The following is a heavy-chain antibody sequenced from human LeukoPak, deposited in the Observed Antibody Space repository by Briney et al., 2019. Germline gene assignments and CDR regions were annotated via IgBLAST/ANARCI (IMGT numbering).Heavy chain of an antibody. CDR2: ISYDGSNK. V-gene: IGHV3-30-3*01. CDR3: AREGYYDSSGYYSGENSLPDY. J-gene: IGHJ4*02. CDR1: GFTFSSYA. D-gene: IGHD3-22*01. Sequence: GRSLRLSCEASGFTFSSYAMHWVRQAPGKGLEWVAVISYDGSNKYYADSVKGRFTISRDNSKNTLYLQMNSLRAEDTAVYYCAREGYYDSSGYYSGENSLPDYWGQGTLVTVSS.